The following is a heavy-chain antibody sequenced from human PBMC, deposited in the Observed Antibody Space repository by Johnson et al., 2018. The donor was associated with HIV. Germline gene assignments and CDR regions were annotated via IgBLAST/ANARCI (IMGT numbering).Heavy chain of an antibody. CDR3: TTMSALWFGDLHVFGAGFDL. CDR2: IRYDGTKK. V-gene: IGHV3-33*08. CDR1: GFTFYSYG. J-gene: IGHJ3*01. D-gene: IGHD3-10*01. Sequence: QVQLVESGGGVVQPGRSLRLSCAASGFTFYSYGMHWVRQAPGKGLEWVAFIRYDGTKKYYADSVKGRFTISRDNSNNMLYLQMNGLKTEDTAVYYCTTMSALWFGDLHVFGAGFDLWGQGTMVTVSS.